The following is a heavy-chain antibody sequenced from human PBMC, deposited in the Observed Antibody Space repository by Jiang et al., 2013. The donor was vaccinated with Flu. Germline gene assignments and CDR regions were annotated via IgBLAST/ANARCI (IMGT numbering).Heavy chain of an antibody. V-gene: IGHV4-39*01. CDR1: GGSISSSSYY. J-gene: IGHJ6*02. D-gene: IGHD3-3*01. Sequence: CTVSGGSISSSSYYWGWIRQPPGKGLEWIGSIYYSGSTYYNPSLKSRVTISVDTSKNQFSLRLSSVTAADTAMYYCARLGGDYDFWSDYYRYGMDVWGQGTTVTVSS. CDR3: ARLGGDYDFWSDYYRYGMDV. CDR2: IYYSGST.